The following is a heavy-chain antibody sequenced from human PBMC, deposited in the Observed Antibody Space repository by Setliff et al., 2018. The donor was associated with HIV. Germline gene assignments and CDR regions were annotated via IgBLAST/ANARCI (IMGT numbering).Heavy chain of an antibody. D-gene: IGHD3-3*01. CDR3: ARERALTIFGVVANDGFDI. J-gene: IGHJ3*02. CDR2: TNAGNGNT. V-gene: IGHV1-3*01. CDR1: EYTFTSYA. Sequence: GASVKVSCKASEYTFTSYAMHWVRQAPGQRLEWMGWTNAGNGNTKYSQKFQGRVIITRDTSASTAYMELSSLRSEDTAVYYCARERALTIFGVVANDGFDIWGQGTMVTVSS.